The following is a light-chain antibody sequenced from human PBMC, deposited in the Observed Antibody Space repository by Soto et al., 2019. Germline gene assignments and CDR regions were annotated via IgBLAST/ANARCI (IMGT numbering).Light chain of an antibody. CDR3: CSYAGDSTYV. V-gene: IGLV2-23*02. Sequence: QSAPTQPASVSGSPGQSITISCTGTSSDVGTYNLVSWFQQHPGKAPRLLIYEVSQRPPGVSSRFSGSKSGNTASLTISGLQAEDQADYYCCSYAGDSTYVFGTGTKLTVL. CDR1: SSDVGTYNL. CDR2: EVS. J-gene: IGLJ1*01.